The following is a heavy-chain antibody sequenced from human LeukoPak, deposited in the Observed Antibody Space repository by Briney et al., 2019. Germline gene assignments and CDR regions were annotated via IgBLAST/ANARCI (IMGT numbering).Heavy chain of an antibody. V-gene: IGHV1-24*01. CDR2: FDPEDGET. Sequence: ASVKVSCKVSGYTLTELSMHWVRQAPGKGLEWMGSFDPEDGETIYAQKFQGRVTMTEDTSTDTAYMELSSLRSEDTAVYYCATVDILTGYLDYWGQGTLVAVSS. CDR1: GYTLTELS. J-gene: IGHJ4*02. D-gene: IGHD3-9*01. CDR3: ATVDILTGYLDY.